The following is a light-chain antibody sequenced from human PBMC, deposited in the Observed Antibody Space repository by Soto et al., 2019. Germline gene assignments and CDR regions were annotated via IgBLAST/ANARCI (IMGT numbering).Light chain of an antibody. J-gene: IGKJ1*01. CDR1: QSISSY. CDR3: HQSYSTLAT. CDR2: AAS. Sequence: DIQMTQSPSSLSASVGDRVTITCRASQSISSYLNWYQQNPGKAPKLLIYAASSLQSGVPSRFSGSGSGTDFTLTISSLQPEDFATYYCHQSYSTLATFGQGTKVDIK. V-gene: IGKV1-39*01.